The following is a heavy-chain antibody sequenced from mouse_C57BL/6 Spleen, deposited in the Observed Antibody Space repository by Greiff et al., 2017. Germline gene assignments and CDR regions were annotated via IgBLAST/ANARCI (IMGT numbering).Heavy chain of an antibody. J-gene: IGHJ4*01. D-gene: IGHD6-5*01. Sequence: VQLQQPGAELVRPGSSVKLSCKASGYTFTSYWMHWVKQRPIQGLEWIGNIDPSDSETHYNQKFKDKATLSVDKSSSTAYMQLSSLTSEDSAVYYSASLSPGYAMDYWGQGTSVTVSS. V-gene: IGHV1-52*01. CDR1: GYTFTSYW. CDR3: ASLSPGYAMDY. CDR2: IDPSDSET.